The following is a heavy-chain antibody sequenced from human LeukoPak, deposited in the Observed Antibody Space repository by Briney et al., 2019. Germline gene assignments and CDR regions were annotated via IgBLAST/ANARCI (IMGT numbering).Heavy chain of an antibody. CDR1: GFTFSSYG. D-gene: IGHD1-26*01. Sequence: GGSLRLSCAASGFTFSSYGMHWVRQAPGKGLEWVSYISSSGSTIYYADSVKGRFTISRDNAKSSLYLQMNSLRAEDTAVYYCARAPSRGSYFDYWGQGTLVTVSS. CDR3: ARAPSRGSYFDY. V-gene: IGHV3-48*04. CDR2: ISSSGSTI. J-gene: IGHJ4*02.